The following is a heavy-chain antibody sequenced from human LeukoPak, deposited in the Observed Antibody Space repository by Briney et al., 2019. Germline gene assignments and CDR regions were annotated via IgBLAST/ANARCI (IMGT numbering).Heavy chain of an antibody. CDR2: IYYSGST. J-gene: IGHJ1*01. V-gene: IGHV4-39*07. D-gene: IGHD6-6*01. Sequence: SETLSLTCAVSGGSISSSSYYWGWIRQPPGKGLEWIGSIYYSGSTYYNPSLKSRVTISVDTSKNQFSLKLSSVTAADTAVYYCASIAARGGEYFQHWGQGTLVTVSS. CDR3: ASIAARGGEYFQH. CDR1: GGSISSSSYY.